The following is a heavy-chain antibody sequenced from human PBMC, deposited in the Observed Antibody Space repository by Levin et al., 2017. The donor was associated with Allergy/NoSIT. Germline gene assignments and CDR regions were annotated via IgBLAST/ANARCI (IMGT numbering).Heavy chain of an antibody. Sequence: SETLSLTCTVSGGSINSGNYYWSWIRHPPGKGLEWIGCMHYSGSTYYNPSLKSAVTISLDTPKNQFSLQLNSATAADTAVYYCARILHGLGIDNWGPGTQVTVSS. CDR3: ARILHGLGIDN. CDR2: MHYSGST. V-gene: IGHV4-30-4*01. CDR1: GGSINSGNYY. J-gene: IGHJ4*02. D-gene: IGHD3-10*01.